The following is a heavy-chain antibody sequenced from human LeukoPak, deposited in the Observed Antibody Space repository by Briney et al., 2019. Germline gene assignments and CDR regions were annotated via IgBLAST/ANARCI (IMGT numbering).Heavy chain of an antibody. V-gene: IGHV3-30-3*01. Sequence: PGRSLRLSCAASGFTFSSYAMHWVRQAPGKGLEWVAVISYDGSNKYYADSVKGRFTISRDNSKNTLYLEMNSLRAEDTAVYYCAKCGAASRTTCQESAFDMWGQGTMVTVSS. J-gene: IGHJ3*02. D-gene: IGHD1-14*01. CDR3: AKCGAASRTTCQESAFDM. CDR2: ISYDGSNK. CDR1: GFTFSSYA.